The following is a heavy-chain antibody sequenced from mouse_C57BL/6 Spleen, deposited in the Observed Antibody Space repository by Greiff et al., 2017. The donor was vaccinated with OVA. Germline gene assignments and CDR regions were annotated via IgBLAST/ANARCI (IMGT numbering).Heavy chain of an antibody. CDR3: AREGDGSRGYFDY. CDR2: IYPGDGDT. J-gene: IGHJ2*01. Sequence: QVQLQQSGAELVKPGASVKISCKASGYAFSSYWMNWVKQRPGKGLEWIGQIYPGDGDTNYNGKFKGKATLTADKSSSTAYMQLSSLTSEDSAVYFCAREGDGSRGYFDYWGQGTTLTVSS. D-gene: IGHD1-1*01. CDR1: GYAFSSYW. V-gene: IGHV1-80*01.